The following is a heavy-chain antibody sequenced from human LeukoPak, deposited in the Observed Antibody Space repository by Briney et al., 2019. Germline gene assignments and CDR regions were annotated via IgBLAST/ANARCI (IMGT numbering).Heavy chain of an antibody. CDR1: GGSISSITYY. V-gene: IGHV4-39*07. CDR2: MYYSGTT. D-gene: IGHD6-6*01. J-gene: IGHJ4*01. CDR3: ATGTGMTPRPVDY. Sequence: PSETLSLTCKVSGGSISSITYYWGWIRQPPGKGPEWIGSMYYSGTTSYNPSLKGRVTISLDTSRTQVSLNVSSVTAADTAVYFCATGTGMTPRPVDYWGQGTLVTVSS.